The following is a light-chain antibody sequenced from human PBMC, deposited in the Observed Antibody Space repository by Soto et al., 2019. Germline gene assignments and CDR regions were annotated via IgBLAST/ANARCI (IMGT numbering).Light chain of an antibody. J-gene: IGKJ4*01. V-gene: IGKV1-39*01. Sequence: DIQMAHSPSSLSASVGDRVTITCRASQSISSYLNWYQQKPGKAPKLLIYAASSLQSGVPSRFSGSGSGTDFTLTISSLQPEDFATYYCQQSYSTPLNCGGGTKV. CDR3: QQSYSTPLN. CDR2: AAS. CDR1: QSISSY.